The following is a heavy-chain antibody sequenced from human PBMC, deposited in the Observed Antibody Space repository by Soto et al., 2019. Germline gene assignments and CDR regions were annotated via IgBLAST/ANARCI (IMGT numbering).Heavy chain of an antibody. Sequence: SETLSLTCIVSGDSINSNTYYWAWIRQSPGEGLEWIGSIYYTGSAFYNPALKSRVTISVDTSKNQFSLKMDSVTAADTAVYFCARPLLGATSLSGFDSWGRGILVTVSS. CDR3: ARPLLGATSLSGFDS. J-gene: IGHJ4*02. CDR1: GDSINSNTYY. V-gene: IGHV4-39*01. CDR2: IYYTGSA. D-gene: IGHD3-16*02.